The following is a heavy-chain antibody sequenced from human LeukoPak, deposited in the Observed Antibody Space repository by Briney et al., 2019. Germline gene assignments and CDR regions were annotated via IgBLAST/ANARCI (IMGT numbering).Heavy chain of an antibody. CDR3: ARDGMPYYYDSSGYYYPIDY. CDR1: GFTFSSYA. V-gene: IGHV3-23*01. J-gene: IGHJ4*02. D-gene: IGHD3-22*01. Sequence: GGSLRLSCAASGFTFSSYAMSWVRQAPGKGLEWVSAISGSGGSTYYADSVKGRFTISRDNSKNTLYLQMNSLRAEDTAVYYCARDGMPYYYDSSGYYYPIDYWGQGTLVTVSS. CDR2: ISGSGGST.